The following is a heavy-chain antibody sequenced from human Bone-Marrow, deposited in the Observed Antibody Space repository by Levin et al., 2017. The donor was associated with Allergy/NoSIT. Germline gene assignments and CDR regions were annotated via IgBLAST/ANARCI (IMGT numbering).Heavy chain of an antibody. D-gene: IGHD1-14*01. V-gene: IGHV4-39*07. Sequence: SQTLSLTCTVPGGSISRSTYYWVWIRQPPGKGLEWIGSIYYIGNTYYNPSLKSRVTISVDTSKNKFSLKLSSVTAADTAVYCCAREGTPQSWDYWGQGALVTVSS. CDR1: GGSISRSTYY. J-gene: IGHJ4*02. CDR3: AREGTPQSWDY. CDR2: IYYIGNT.